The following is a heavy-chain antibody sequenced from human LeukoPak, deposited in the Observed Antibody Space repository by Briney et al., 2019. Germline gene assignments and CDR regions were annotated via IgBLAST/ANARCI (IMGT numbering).Heavy chain of an antibody. D-gene: IGHD3-10*01. J-gene: IGHJ4*02. CDR1: GFTFSSYA. CDR2: IKQDGSEK. CDR3: AIPPGGYYFN. Sequence: PGGSLRLSCAASGFTFSSYAMSWVRQAPGKGLEWVASIKQDGSEKYYVDSVKGRFTISRDNAKNSLYLQMNSLRAEDTAVYYCAIPPGGYYFNWGQGTLVTVSS. V-gene: IGHV3-7*02.